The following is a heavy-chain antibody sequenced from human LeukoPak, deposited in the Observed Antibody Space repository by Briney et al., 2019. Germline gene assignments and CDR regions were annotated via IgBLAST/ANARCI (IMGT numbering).Heavy chain of an antibody. CDR3: AKDRGFGVVIIIHP. Sequence: GGSLRLSCAATGFTFSSYAMSWVRQVPGKGLEWVSAISGSGGSTYYADSVKGRFTISRDNSKNTLYLQMNSLRAEDTAVYYCAKDRGFGVVIIIHPWGQGTLVTVSS. CDR2: ISGSGGST. J-gene: IGHJ5*02. D-gene: IGHD3-3*01. V-gene: IGHV3-23*01. CDR1: GFTFSSYA.